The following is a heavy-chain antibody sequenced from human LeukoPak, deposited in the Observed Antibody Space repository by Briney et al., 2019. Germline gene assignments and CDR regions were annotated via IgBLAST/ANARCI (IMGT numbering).Heavy chain of an antibody. J-gene: IGHJ4*02. CDR2: ISGSGGTT. CDR3: ARDEYFDY. CDR1: GFSFSSYG. V-gene: IGHV3-23*01. Sequence: GGSLRLSCAASGFSFSSYGMSWVRQAPGKGLEWVSAISGSGGTTYYADSVKGRFTISRDNSKNTLYLQMNSLGAEDTAVYYCARDEYFDYWGQGTLVTVSS.